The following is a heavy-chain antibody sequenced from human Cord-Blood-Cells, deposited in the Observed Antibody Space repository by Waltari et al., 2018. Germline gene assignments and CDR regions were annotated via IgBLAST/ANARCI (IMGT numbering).Heavy chain of an antibody. CDR2: ISSSSSYI. CDR1: GFTFRSYS. D-gene: IGHD6-13*01. CDR3: ARADSSSWYFDY. V-gene: IGHV3-21*01. Sequence: EVQLVESGGGLVKPGGSLRLSCAASGFTFRSYSMNWVRQAPGKGLEWVSSISSSSSYIYYADSVKGRFTISRDNAKNSLYLQMNSLRAEDTAVYYCARADSSSWYFDYWGQGTLVTVSS. J-gene: IGHJ4*02.